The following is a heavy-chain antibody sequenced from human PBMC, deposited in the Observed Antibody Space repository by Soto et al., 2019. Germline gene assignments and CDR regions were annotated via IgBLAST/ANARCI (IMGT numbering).Heavy chain of an antibody. CDR3: AGSSGSYSRYFDY. Sequence: PGGSLRLSCAASGFTFSDYYMSWIRQAPGKGLEWVSYISSSSSYTNYADSVKGRFTISRDNAKNSLYLQMNSLRAEDTAVYYCAGSSGSYSRYFDYWGQGTLVTVSS. J-gene: IGHJ4*02. V-gene: IGHV3-11*06. CDR1: GFTFSDYY. CDR2: ISSSSSYT. D-gene: IGHD1-26*01.